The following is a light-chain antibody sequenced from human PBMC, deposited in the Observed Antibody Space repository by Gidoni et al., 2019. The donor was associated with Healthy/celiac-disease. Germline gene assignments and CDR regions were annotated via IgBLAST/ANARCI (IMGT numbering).Light chain of an antibody. CDR2: GAS. Sequence: ILMTQSPGTLSVSSGERATHSCRASQSVSGYLAWYQQKPCQAPRLLIYGASTRATGISARFSGSGTGTEFTLTISSLQSEDVAAYYCQQNKEWPPASTFXPXTKVEIK. J-gene: IGKJ3*01. CDR3: QQNKEWPPAST. V-gene: IGKV3-15*01. CDR1: QSVSGY.